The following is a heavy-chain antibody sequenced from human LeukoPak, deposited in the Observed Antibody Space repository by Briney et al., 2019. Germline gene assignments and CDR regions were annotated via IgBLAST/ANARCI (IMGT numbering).Heavy chain of an antibody. CDR1: GFTFSSYI. CDR2: ISSSSSTI. D-gene: IGHD3-10*01. V-gene: IGHV3-48*01. J-gene: IGHJ4*02. Sequence: PGGSLRLSCAASGFTFSSYIVTWVRQAPGKGLEWVSYISSSSSTIYYADSVKGRFTISRDNAKNSLYLQMNSLRAEDTAVYYCARASPGFDYWGQGTLVTVSS. CDR3: ARASPGFDY.